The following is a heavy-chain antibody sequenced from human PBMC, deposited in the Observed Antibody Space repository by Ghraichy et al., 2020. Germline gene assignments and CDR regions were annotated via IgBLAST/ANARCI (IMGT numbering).Heavy chain of an antibody. D-gene: IGHD1-26*01. CDR3: AKRPGSVEATTWRYFDS. Sequence: GGSLRLSCEGSGFPFSQYAMSWVRQAPGKGLEWVSGILGSGATTYYADSVKGRFTISRDNSRNTVYLQMHSLRVEDTALYYCAKRPGSVEATTWRYFDSWGRGTPVTVSS. J-gene: IGHJ4*02. CDR2: ILGSGATT. CDR1: GFPFSQYA. V-gene: IGHV3-23*01.